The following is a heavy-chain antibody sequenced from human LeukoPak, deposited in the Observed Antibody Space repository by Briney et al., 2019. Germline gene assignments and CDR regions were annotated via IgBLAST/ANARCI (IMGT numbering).Heavy chain of an antibody. V-gene: IGHV4-34*01. CDR2: INHSGWT. CDR1: GGFFGCYY. CDR3: ARSLLWPTGASES. J-gene: IGHJ3*02. Sequence: SETLSLTCAVYGGFFGCYYWTWIRQSPGKGLEWIGEINHSGWTNYNPSLESRVTISLDASRTQFSLKMNSLTAADTAVYFCARSLLWPTGASESWGQGTTVTVSS. D-gene: IGHD2-8*02.